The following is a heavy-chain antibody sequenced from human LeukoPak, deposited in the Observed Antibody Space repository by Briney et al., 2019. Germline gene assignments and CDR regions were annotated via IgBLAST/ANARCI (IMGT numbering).Heavy chain of an antibody. CDR2: INHSGST. V-gene: IGHV4-34*01. Sequence: GSLRLSCAASGFTFSSYWMHWVRQAPGKGLEWIGEINHSGSTNYNPSLKSRVTISVDTSKNQFSLKLSSVTAADTAVYYCARAARYSNYVNWFDPWGQGTLVTVSS. CDR3: ARAARYSNYVNWFDP. J-gene: IGHJ5*02. D-gene: IGHD4-11*01. CDR1: GFTFSSYW.